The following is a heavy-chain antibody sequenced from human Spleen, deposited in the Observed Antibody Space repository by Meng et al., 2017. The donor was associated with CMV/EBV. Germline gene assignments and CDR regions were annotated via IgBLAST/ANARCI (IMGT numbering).Heavy chain of an antibody. CDR2: NNSANESS. V-gene: IGHV1-2*06. J-gene: IGHJ5*02. CDR3: AIDLGIRTWFDP. D-gene: IGHD1-14*01. CDR1: GYTFTGAY. Sequence: HVQLVQSRADVSKSAASVTGSCRASGYTFTGAYIYWVRQAPGQGLDGVGRNNSANESSNYAQKFQGSVTITRDTSINTAYMDLSRLTFGDTAVYYSAIDLGIRTWFDPWGQVTLVTVSS.